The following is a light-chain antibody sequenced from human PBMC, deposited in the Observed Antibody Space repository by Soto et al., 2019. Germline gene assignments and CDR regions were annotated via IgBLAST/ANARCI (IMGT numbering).Light chain of an antibody. CDR3: QQRYQWPPIT. CDR1: QSVIIY. V-gene: IGKV3-11*01. J-gene: IGKJ5*01. Sequence: ETVLTQSPATLSLSPGERATLSCRASQSVIIYLAWYQQKAGQAPRLLIYDSSNRATGVPGRFSGSGSGTDFTLTISSLEPEDFAVYYCQQRYQWPPITFGQGTRLEIK. CDR2: DSS.